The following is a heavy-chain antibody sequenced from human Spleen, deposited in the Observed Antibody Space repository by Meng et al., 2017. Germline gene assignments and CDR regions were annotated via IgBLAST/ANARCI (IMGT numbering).Heavy chain of an antibody. Sequence: ASVKVSCKASGYTFTGYYMDWVRQAPGQGLEWMGWINPNSGGTNYAQKFQGRVTMTRDTSMSTAYMELRSLRPDDTAVYYCARVTGDRVYYYGMDVWGQGTTVTVSS. V-gene: IGHV1-2*02. CDR3: ARVTGDRVYYYGMDV. J-gene: IGHJ6*02. CDR1: GYTFTGYY. CDR2: INPNSGGT. D-gene: IGHD1-1*01.